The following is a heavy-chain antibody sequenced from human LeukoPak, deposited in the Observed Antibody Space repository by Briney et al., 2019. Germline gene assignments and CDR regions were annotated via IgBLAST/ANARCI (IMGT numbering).Heavy chain of an antibody. CDR2: ISASGGST. CDR3: ARDYGDDY. CDR1: GFTFSSYA. D-gene: IGHD4-17*01. J-gene: IGHJ4*02. Sequence: PGGPLRLSCAASGFTFSSYAMSWVRQAPGKGLEWVSAISASGGSTYYADSVKGRFTISRDNSKNSLYLQMNSLRAEDTALYYCARDYGDDYWGQGTLVTVSS. V-gene: IGHV3-23*01.